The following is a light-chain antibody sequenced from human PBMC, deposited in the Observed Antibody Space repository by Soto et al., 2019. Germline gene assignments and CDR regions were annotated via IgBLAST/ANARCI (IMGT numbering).Light chain of an antibody. J-gene: IGKJ4*01. V-gene: IGKV3D-15*01. CDR3: QQYNNWPPLT. CDR1: QSVSSS. Sequence: EIVMTQSPATLSVSPGERATLSCRASQSVSSSLAWYQQKPGQAPRLLIYGASTRATGIPARFSGSGPGTEFTLTISSLQSEDFAVYYCQQYNNWPPLTFGGGTKVDIK. CDR2: GAS.